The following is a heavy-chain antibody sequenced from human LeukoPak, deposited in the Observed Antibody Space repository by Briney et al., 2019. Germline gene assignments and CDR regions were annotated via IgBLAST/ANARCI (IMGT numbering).Heavy chain of an antibody. J-gene: IGHJ4*02. CDR2: ISNNGDNT. D-gene: IGHD5-24*01. V-gene: IGHV3-64*01. CDR3: ARENARDGFNF. Sequence: GGSLRLSCAASGFTFSSYTGYWVRQAPGKGLEYVSAISNNGDNTYYANYVKGRFTISRDNSKNTLYLQMGSLRAEDMAVYYCARENARDGFNFWGQGTLVTVSS. CDR1: GFTFSSYT.